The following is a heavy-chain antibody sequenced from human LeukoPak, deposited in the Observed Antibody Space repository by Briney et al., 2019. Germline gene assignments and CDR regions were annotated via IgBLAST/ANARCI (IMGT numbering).Heavy chain of an antibody. V-gene: IGHV1-2*02. CDR2: INPNSGGT. J-gene: IGHJ6*03. Sequence: ASVKVSCKASGYTFTGYYMHWVRQAPGQGLEWMGWINPNSGGTNYAQKFQGRVTMTRDTSISTAYMELSRLRSDDTAVYYCARGRKPWGCSSTSCYAGWELLDYYYYYMDVWGKGTTVTISS. CDR3: ARGRKPWGCSSTSCYAGWELLDYYYYYMDV. D-gene: IGHD2-2*01. CDR1: GYTFTGYY.